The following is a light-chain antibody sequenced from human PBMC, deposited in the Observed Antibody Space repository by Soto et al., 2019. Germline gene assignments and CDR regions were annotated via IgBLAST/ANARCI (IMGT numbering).Light chain of an antibody. Sequence: DIQMTQSPTSLSASVGDRVTITCRASQDIRNFVAWYQQKPGKAPKLLIYAASTLKSGVPSRFSGSESGTDFPLTINSLQPEDVATYSCQKYSSVPVFGPGTKVEIK. J-gene: IGKJ3*01. CDR2: AAS. CDR1: QDIRNF. V-gene: IGKV1-27*01. CDR3: QKYSSVPV.